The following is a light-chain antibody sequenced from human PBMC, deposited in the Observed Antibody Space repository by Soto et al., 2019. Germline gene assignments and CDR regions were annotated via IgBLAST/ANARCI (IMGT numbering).Light chain of an antibody. CDR1: SSHVGGYNY. Sequence: QSALTQPASVSGSPGQSITISCTGTSSHVGGYNYVSWYQQHPGKAPKLMIYDVSNRPSGVSNRFSGSKSGNTASLTISGLQAEDEADYYCSSYTSSSTLAVFGGGTKVTVL. V-gene: IGLV2-14*01. CDR3: SSYTSSSTLAV. CDR2: DVS. J-gene: IGLJ2*01.